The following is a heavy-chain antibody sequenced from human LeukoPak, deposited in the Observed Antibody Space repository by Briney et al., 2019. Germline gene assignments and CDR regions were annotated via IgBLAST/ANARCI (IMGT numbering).Heavy chain of an antibody. CDR2: IYYSGST. V-gene: IGHV4-59*01. CDR3: ASSGWAVAGPETFDI. Sequence: PSETLSLTCTVAGGSISSYYCSWVRQPPGKVREWLGYIYYSGSTNYNPSLKSRVTIPVDTSKNQFSRKLDAATAAYTPGYYCASSGWAVAGPETFDIWGEGTMVTVSP. CDR1: GGSISSYY. D-gene: IGHD6-19*01. J-gene: IGHJ3*02.